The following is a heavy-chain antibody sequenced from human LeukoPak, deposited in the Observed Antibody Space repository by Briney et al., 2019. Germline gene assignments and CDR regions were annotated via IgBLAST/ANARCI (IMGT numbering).Heavy chain of an antibody. V-gene: IGHV3-30*14. D-gene: IGHD1-26*01. Sequence: GGSLRLSCEASGFTFGNYAIHWVRQVPGEGLEWVAIITHNGGTQYYADSVKGRFTISGDKSKNTLYLQMNSLRPEDTAVYYCARGPGPIAGAKNPFDIWGQGTMVTVSS. CDR2: ITHNGGTQ. CDR1: GFTFGNYA. J-gene: IGHJ3*02. CDR3: ARGPGPIAGAKNPFDI.